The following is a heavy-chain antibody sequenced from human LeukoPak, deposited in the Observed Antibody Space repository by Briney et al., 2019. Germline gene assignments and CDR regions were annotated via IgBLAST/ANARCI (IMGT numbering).Heavy chain of an antibody. D-gene: IGHD6-19*01. V-gene: IGHV4-61*02. CDR2: IYATGGT. Sequence: SQTLSLSCTVSGVSISTDNYYWTWIRQPARKGLEWIGRIYATGGTKYNPSLKSRVTISSDTSNNQFSLRLSSVTAPDTAVYYCARWLYSSGWAIDYWGQGTLVTVSS. CDR3: ARWLYSSGWAIDY. CDR1: GVSISTDNYY. J-gene: IGHJ4*02.